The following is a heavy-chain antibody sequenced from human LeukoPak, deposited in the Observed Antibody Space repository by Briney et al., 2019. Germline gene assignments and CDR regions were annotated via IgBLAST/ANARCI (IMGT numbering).Heavy chain of an antibody. D-gene: IGHD2-2*01. CDR2: INPNSGGT. Sequence: GASVKVSCKASGYTFTGYYMHWVRQAPGQGLEWMGWINPNSGGTNYAQKFQGRVTMTRDTSISTAYMELSRLRSDDTAVYYCARGILGTYCSSTSCPPVDYYYYMDVWGKGTTVTVSS. V-gene: IGHV1-2*02. J-gene: IGHJ6*03. CDR1: GYTFTGYY. CDR3: ARGILGTYCSSTSCPPVDYYYYMDV.